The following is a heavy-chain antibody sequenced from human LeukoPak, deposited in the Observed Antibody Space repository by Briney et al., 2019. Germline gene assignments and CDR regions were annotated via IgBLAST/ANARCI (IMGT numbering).Heavy chain of an antibody. CDR1: GYSISSGYY. CDR2: IYHSGNT. V-gene: IGHV4-38-2*02. D-gene: IGHD3-10*01. Sequence: SETLSLTCTVSGYSISSGYYWGWIRQPPGKGLGWIGSIYHSGNTYYNPSLKSRVTISVDTSKNQFSLKLSSVTAADTAVYYCARGPLEYRGVIKSPAIPYNWFDPWGQGTLVTVSS. J-gene: IGHJ5*02. CDR3: ARGPLEYRGVIKSPAIPYNWFDP.